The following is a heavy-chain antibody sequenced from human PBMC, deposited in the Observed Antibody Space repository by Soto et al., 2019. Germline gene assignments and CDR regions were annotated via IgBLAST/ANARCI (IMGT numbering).Heavy chain of an antibody. CDR3: ARDGYSSSWSHFDY. D-gene: IGHD6-13*01. J-gene: IGHJ4*02. Sequence: QVQLVESGGGVVQPGRSLRLSCAASGFTFSSYGMHWVRQAPGKGLEWVAVIWYDGSNKYYADSVKGRFTIPRDNSKNTLYLQMNSLRAEDTAVYYCARDGYSSSWSHFDYWGQGTLVTVSS. CDR2: IWYDGSNK. CDR1: GFTFSSYG. V-gene: IGHV3-33*01.